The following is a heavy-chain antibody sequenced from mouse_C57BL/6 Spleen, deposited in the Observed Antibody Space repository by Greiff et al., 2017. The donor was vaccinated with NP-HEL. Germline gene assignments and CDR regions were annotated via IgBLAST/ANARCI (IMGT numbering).Heavy chain of an antibody. CDR1: GYTFTGYW. Sequence: VQLQQSGAELMKPGASVKLSCKATGYTFTGYWIEWVKQRPGHGLEWIGEILPGSGSTNYNEKFKGKATFTADTSSNTAYMQLSSLTTEDSAIYYCARSTYYYGSSYLYFDDWGQGTTLTVSS. V-gene: IGHV1-9*01. D-gene: IGHD1-1*01. CDR3: ARSTYYYGSSYLYFDD. CDR2: ILPGSGST. J-gene: IGHJ2*01.